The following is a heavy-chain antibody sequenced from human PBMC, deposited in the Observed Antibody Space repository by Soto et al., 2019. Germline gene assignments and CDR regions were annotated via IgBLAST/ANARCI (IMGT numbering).Heavy chain of an antibody. V-gene: IGHV3-30-3*01. CDR1: GFTFSRYV. Sequence: QVQLVESGGGVVQPGRSLTLSCVASGFTFSRYVIHWVRQTRDKLLEWVAFISGDGSNAYYADSVKGRFTISRDNSKNTMDLEMNSLRAEDTAVYYCARDDEGRSDCALGYWGQGTLVIVSS. CDR2: ISGDGSNA. D-gene: IGHD2-21*01. CDR3: ARDDEGRSDCALGY. J-gene: IGHJ4*02.